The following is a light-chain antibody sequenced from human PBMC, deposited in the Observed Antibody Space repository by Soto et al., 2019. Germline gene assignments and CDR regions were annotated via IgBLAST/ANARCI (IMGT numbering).Light chain of an antibody. V-gene: IGKV3-15*01. CDR1: QGISNF. Sequence: TQSPSSLSASVGNRVTITCRASQGISNFLAWYQQKPGQAPRLLIHGASTRATGIPARFSGSGSGTEFILTISGLQSEDFAVYYCQQYNNWPRTFGQGTKVDIK. CDR2: GAS. CDR3: QQYNNWPRT. J-gene: IGKJ1*01.